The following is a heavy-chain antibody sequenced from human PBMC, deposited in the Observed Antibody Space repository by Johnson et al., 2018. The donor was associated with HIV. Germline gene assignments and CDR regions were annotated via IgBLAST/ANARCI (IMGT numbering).Heavy chain of an antibody. V-gene: IGHV3-74*01. CDR3: ARAPYSSSWYRDAFDI. CDR2: INSDGSST. J-gene: IGHJ3*02. CDR1: GFTFSSYW. D-gene: IGHD6-13*01. Sequence: VQLVESGGGLVQPGGSLRLSCAASGFTFSSYWMHWVRQAPGKGLVWVSCINSDGSSTSYADSVKGRFTISRDNAKNSLYLQMNSLRAEDTAVYYCARAPYSSSWYRDAFDIWGQGTMVTVSS.